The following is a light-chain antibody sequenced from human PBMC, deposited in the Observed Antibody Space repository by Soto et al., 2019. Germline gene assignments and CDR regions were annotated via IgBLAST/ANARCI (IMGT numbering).Light chain of an antibody. CDR3: QQYDSAPNA. CDR1: QSVSSY. CDR2: GAS. J-gene: IGKJ5*01. V-gene: IGKV3-20*01. Sequence: EIVLTQSPATLSLSPGDRATLSCRASQSVSSYLAWYQQKPGQAPRLLIHGASSRATGIPDRFSGSGSGADFTLTISRPEPGDFAVYYCQQYDSAPNAFGQGTRLEIK.